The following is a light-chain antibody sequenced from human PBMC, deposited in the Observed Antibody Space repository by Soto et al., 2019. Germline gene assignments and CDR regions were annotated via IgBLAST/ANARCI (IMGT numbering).Light chain of an antibody. CDR3: QQYGSSPRFS. Sequence: EIVLTQSPGTLSLSPGERATLSCRASQSVSSSYLAWYQQKPGQAPRLLIYGASSRATGIPDRFSGSGSGTDFTLTISRLEPEEFAVYYCQQYGSSPRFSFGPGTKLDIK. CDR1: QSVSSSY. J-gene: IGKJ3*01. CDR2: GAS. V-gene: IGKV3-20*01.